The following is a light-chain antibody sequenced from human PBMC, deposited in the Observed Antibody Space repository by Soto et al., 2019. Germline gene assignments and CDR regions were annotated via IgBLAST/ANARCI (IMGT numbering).Light chain of an antibody. V-gene: IGKV3-20*01. CDR2: GAS. CDR1: QTLTTRF. J-gene: IGKJ2*01. CDR3: QQYADLPYT. Sequence: EIVLTQSPGTLSLSPGEIATLSCMASQTLTTRFLAWYQQKPGQAPRLLIYGASRRATGIPDRFSGSGSGTEYSLTISRLEPEDFAVDSCQQYADLPYTFGQGTTLEIK.